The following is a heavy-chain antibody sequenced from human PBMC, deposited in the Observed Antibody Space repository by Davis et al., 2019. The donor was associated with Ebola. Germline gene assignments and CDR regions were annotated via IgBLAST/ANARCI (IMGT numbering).Heavy chain of an antibody. J-gene: IGHJ4*02. CDR3: ARGSTIFGVAPFDY. CDR2: IWYDGSNK. Sequence: PGGSLRLSCAASGFTFSSYGMHWVRQAPGKGLEWVAVIWYDGSNKYYADSVKGRFTISRDNSKNTLYLQMNSLRAEDTAVYYCARGSTIFGVAPFDYWGQGTLVTVSS. D-gene: IGHD3-3*01. CDR1: GFTFSSYG. V-gene: IGHV3-33*01.